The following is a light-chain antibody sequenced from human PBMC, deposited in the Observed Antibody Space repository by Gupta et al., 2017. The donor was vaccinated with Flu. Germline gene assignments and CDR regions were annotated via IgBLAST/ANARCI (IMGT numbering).Light chain of an antibody. CDR2: GAS. V-gene: IGKV1-27*01. J-gene: IGKJ4*01. CDR3: QKHNCDPPLI. CDR1: QDIRNY. Sequence: DIQMTQSPSSLSASVGDRVTITCRASQDIRNYLAWYQQKPGTAPKLLIYGASTWQSGVSSRFTASGSGTDFTLTISSRQPEDVAPYYCQKHNCDPPLIFGRGTKLEIK.